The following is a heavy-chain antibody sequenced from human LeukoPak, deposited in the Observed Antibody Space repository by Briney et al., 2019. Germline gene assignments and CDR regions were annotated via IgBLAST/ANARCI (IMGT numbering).Heavy chain of an antibody. CDR3: ARGTSGYSLGTEY. D-gene: IGHD5-18*01. CDR2: ISSSSSTI. V-gene: IGHV3-48*04. CDR1: GFTFSSYS. Sequence: PGGSLRLSCAASGFTFSSYSMNWVRQAPGKGLEWVSYISSSSSTIYYADSVKGRFTISRDNAKNSLYLQMNSLRAEDTAVYYCARGTSGYSLGTEYWGQGTLITVSS. J-gene: IGHJ4*02.